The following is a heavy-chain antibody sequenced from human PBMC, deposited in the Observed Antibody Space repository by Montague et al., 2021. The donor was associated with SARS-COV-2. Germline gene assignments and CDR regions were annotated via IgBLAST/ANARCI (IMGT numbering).Heavy chain of an antibody. CDR3: ARGAPGY. CDR1: GGYFSGYW. CDR2: INDSGTT. J-gene: IGHJ4*02. Sequence: SETLSLTCAVYGGYFSGYWWTWIRQSPGKGLEWIGGINDSGTTKYNPSLKSRVTISVDTSKNQFSLDLTSVTVADTAVYYCARGAPGYWGQGTLVTVSS. V-gene: IGHV4-34*01.